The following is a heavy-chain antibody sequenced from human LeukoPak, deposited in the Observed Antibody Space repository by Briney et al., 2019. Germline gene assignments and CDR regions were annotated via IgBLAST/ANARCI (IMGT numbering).Heavy chain of an antibody. J-gene: IGHJ4*02. Sequence: SETLSLTCIVSGGSVSSASNYWSWIRQPPGKGLEWIGYMYYSGSTSYNPSLKSRVTISADTSKNQLSLKLSSVTAADTAVYYCARDPGYCSGGSCGNFDYWGQGTLVTVSS. D-gene: IGHD2-15*01. CDR3: ARDPGYCSGGSCGNFDY. CDR2: MYYSGST. V-gene: IGHV4-61*01. CDR1: GGSVSSASNY.